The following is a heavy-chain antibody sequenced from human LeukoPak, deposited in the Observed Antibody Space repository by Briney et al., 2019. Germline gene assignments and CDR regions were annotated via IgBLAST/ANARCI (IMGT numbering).Heavy chain of an antibody. Sequence: ASETLSLTCTVSGGSITSNSYFWSWIRQPAGKGLERIGRIYLSGRTHYNPSLNSRVTMSIDTSKNQFSLKLSSATAADTAIYYCARYRDDYNHLPHAFDIWGQGTMVTVSS. CDR2: IYLSGRT. V-gene: IGHV4-61*02. CDR1: GGSITSNSYF. J-gene: IGHJ3*02. CDR3: ARYRDDYNHLPHAFDI. D-gene: IGHD5-24*01.